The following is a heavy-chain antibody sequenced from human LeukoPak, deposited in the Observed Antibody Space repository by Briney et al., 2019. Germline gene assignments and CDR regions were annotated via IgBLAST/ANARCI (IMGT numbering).Heavy chain of an antibody. Sequence: ASVKVSCKASGYTFTSYDINWVRQATGQGLEWMGWMNPNRGNTGYAQKFQGRVTITRNTSTTTAYMELSSQSSEDTAVYYCARGGYYYMDVWGKGTTVTVSS. V-gene: IGHV1-8*01. CDR1: GYTFTSYD. J-gene: IGHJ6*03. CDR3: ARGGYYYMDV. CDR2: MNPNRGNT.